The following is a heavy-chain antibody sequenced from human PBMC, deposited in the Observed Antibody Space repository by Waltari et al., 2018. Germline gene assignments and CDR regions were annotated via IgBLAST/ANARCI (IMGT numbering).Heavy chain of an antibody. D-gene: IGHD3-22*01. J-gene: IGHJ4*02. Sequence: QVQLVESGGGVVQPGRSLRLSCAASGFTFSSYAMHWVRQAPGKGLEWVAVISYDGSNKYYADSVKGRFTIARDNSKNTLYLQMNSLRAEDTAVYYCASAYYYDSSGCLDYWGQGTLVTVSS. CDR1: GFTFSSYA. V-gene: IGHV3-30-3*01. CDR3: ASAYYYDSSGCLDY. CDR2: ISYDGSNK.